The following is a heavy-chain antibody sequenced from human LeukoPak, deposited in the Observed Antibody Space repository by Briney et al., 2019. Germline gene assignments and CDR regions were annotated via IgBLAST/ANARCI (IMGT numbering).Heavy chain of an antibody. D-gene: IGHD1-14*01. J-gene: IGHJ3*02. Sequence: SETLSLTCIVSDGSISSSSFYWGWIRQPPGKGLEWIGSMYYTGSYTGTTYYNPSLKSRVTISVDTSKNQFSLKLSSVTAADTAVYYCARHITDAFDIWGQGTMVTVSS. CDR2: MYYTGSYTGTT. CDR1: DGSISSSSFY. CDR3: ARHITDAFDI. V-gene: IGHV4-39*01.